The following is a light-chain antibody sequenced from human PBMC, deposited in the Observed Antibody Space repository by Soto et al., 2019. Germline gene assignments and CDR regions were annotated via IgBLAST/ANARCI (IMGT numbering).Light chain of an antibody. CDR1: QSINNY. J-gene: IGKJ3*01. Sequence: DIQLTQSPSSLSASVGDRVIITCRTSQSINNYLNWYQHIPGKAPRLLIYATSTLQRGVPPRFRGGGSGTLFTLTISSLQPEDFATYYCQQSYRTPFTFGPGTTADIK. CDR3: QQSYRTPFT. V-gene: IGKV1-39*01. CDR2: ATS.